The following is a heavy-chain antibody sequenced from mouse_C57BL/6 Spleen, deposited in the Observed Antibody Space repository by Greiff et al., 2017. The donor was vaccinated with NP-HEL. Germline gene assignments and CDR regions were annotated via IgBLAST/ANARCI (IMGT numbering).Heavy chain of an antibody. CDR1: GYTFTSYW. Sequence: DVQLQESGTVLARPGASVKMSCKTSGYTFTSYWMHWVKQRPGQGLEWIGAIYPGNSDTSYNQKFKGKAKLTAVTSASTAYMELSSLTNEDSAVYYCTRGYYSNYLDYWGQGTTLTVSS. V-gene: IGHV1-5*01. J-gene: IGHJ2*01. D-gene: IGHD2-5*01. CDR2: IYPGNSDT. CDR3: TRGYYSNYLDY.